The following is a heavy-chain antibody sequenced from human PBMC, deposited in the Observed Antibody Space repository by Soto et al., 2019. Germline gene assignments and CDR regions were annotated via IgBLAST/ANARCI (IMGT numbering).Heavy chain of an antibody. CDR1: RGSISSGGFF. J-gene: IGHJ5*02. D-gene: IGHD4-17*01. Sequence: QVQLQESGPGLVKSSQTLSLTCTVSRGSISSGGFFWNWIRQHPGKSLEWIGYISYIGSTYYNSSLECRVTISADTSKNQFSLVLSSVTAADTAVYFCARGRTATVTPEGWFDPWGQGTLVTVSS. CDR3: ARGRTATVTPEGWFDP. CDR2: ISYIGST. V-gene: IGHV4-31*03.